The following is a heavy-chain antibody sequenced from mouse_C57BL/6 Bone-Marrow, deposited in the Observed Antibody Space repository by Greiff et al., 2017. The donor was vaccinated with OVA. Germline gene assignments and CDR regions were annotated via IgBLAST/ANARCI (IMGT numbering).Heavy chain of an antibody. CDR1: GYTFTSYW. CDR2: IDPSDSYT. J-gene: IGHJ4*01. Sequence: VQLQQPGAELVMPGASVKLSCKASGYTFTSYWMHWVKQRPGQGLEWIGEIDPSDSYTNYNQKFKGKSTLTVDKSSSTAYMQLSSLTSEDSAVYYCARDYGSSFLAMDYWGQGTSVTVSS. CDR3: ARDYGSSFLAMDY. D-gene: IGHD1-1*01. V-gene: IGHV1-69*01.